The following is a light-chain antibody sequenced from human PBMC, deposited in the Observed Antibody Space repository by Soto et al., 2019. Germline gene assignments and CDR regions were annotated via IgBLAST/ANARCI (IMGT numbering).Light chain of an antibody. V-gene: IGKV3-20*01. CDR1: QTIRSNY. CDR3: QQYGSSPLT. CDR2: GAS. Sequence: ETVLTQSPGTLSLSPGERATLSCRASQTIRSNYLAWYRQTPGQAPRLLIYGASNRATGIADRFSGSGSGTYFTLIISRLEPEDFALYYCQQYGSSPLTFGQGTKVEIK. J-gene: IGKJ1*01.